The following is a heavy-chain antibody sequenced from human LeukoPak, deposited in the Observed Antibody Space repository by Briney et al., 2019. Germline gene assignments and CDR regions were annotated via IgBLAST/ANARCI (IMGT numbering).Heavy chain of an antibody. J-gene: IGHJ6*02. Sequence: GASVKVSCKASGYTFTSYGISWVRQAPGQGLEWMGWISAYNGNTNYAQKLQGRVTMTTDTSTSTAYMELGSLRSDDTAVYYCARDATLPAVISRYYYGMDVWGQGTTVTVSS. CDR1: GYTFTSYG. CDR3: ARDATLPAVISRYYYGMDV. CDR2: ISAYNGNT. D-gene: IGHD2-2*02. V-gene: IGHV1-18*01.